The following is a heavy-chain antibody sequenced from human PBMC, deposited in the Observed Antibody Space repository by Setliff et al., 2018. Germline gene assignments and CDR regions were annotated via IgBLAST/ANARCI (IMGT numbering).Heavy chain of an antibody. Sequence: GSLRLSCAASGFTFSSYGMHWVRQAPGKGLEWVAVIWYDGSNKYYADSVKGQFTISRDNSKNTLYLQMNSLRAEDTAVYYCAKELGDRLEWLYYYYGMDVWGQGTTVTVSS. V-gene: IGHV3-33*06. CDR2: IWYDGSNK. CDR1: GFTFSSYG. CDR3: AKELGDRLEWLYYYYGMDV. D-gene: IGHD3-3*01. J-gene: IGHJ6*02.